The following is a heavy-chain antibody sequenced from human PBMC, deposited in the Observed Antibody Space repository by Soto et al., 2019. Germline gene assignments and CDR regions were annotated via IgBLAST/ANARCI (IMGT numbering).Heavy chain of an antibody. CDR1: GFTVSSNY. J-gene: IGHJ5*02. V-gene: IGHV3-53*01. CDR2: IYSGGIT. CDR3: ARDVAGQLGGGFDP. D-gene: IGHD6-13*01. Sequence: EVQLVESGGGLIQPGGSLRLSCATSGFTVSSNYMSWVRQAPGKGLEWVSVIYSGGITYYADSVKGRFTISRDNSKNTLYLQMNSLRAEDTAVYYCARDVAGQLGGGFDPWGQGTLVTVSS.